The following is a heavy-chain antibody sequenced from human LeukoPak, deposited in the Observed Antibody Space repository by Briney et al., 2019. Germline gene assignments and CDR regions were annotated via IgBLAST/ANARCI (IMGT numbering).Heavy chain of an antibody. Sequence: SETLSLTCTVSGGSISSSIFYWDWVRQPPGKGLEWIASVYYSGNTYYNPSPKSRVTISVDTSKKQFSLKLSSVTAADTAVYYCARVGGATRFDYWGQGTLVTVSS. CDR1: GGSISSSIFY. V-gene: IGHV4-39*07. J-gene: IGHJ4*02. D-gene: IGHD5-24*01. CDR2: VYYSGNT. CDR3: ARVGGATRFDY.